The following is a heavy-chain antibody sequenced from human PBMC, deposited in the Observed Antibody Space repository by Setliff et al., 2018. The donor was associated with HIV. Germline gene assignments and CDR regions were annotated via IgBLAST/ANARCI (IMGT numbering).Heavy chain of an antibody. CDR2: IYYSGST. CDR1: GGSVSGYY. J-gene: IGHJ4*02. D-gene: IGHD3-22*01. Sequence: KSSETLSLTCTVSGGSVSGYYWTWIRQPPGKGLEWIASIYYSGSTYYNPSLKSRVTISVDTSKNQFSLKLSSVTAADSTVYYCARHSGLGGYYSPFDYWGPGTLVTVSS. CDR3: ARHSGLGGYYSPFDY. V-gene: IGHV4-39*01.